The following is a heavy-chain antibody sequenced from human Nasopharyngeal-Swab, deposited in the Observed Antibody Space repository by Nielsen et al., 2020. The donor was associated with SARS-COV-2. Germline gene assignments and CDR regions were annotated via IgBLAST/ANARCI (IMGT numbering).Heavy chain of an antibody. V-gene: IGHV4-38-2*02. CDR3: ARALDYYDSSGYSSPAPYFDY. Sequence: SETLSLTCTVSGYSISSGYYWGWIRPPPGKGLEWIGSIYHSGSTYYNPSLKSRVTISVDTSKNQFSLKLSSVTAADTAVYYCARALDYYDSSGYSSPAPYFDYWGQGTLVTVSS. CDR1: GYSISSGYY. J-gene: IGHJ4*02. CDR2: IYHSGST. D-gene: IGHD3-22*01.